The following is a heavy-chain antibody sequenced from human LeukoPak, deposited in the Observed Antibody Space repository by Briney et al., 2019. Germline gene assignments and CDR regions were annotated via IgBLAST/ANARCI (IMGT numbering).Heavy chain of an antibody. D-gene: IGHD3-16*01. CDR2: ISSSSSYI. J-gene: IGHJ3*02. Sequence: ISSSSSYIYYADSVKGRFTISRDNAKNSLYLQMNSLRAEDTAVYYCAKSWGRGFDAFDIWGQGTMVTVSS. V-gene: IGHV3-21*01. CDR3: AKSWGRGFDAFDI.